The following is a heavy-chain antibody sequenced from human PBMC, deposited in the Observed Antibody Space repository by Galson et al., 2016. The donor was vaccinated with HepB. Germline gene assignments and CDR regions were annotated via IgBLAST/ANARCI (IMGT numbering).Heavy chain of an antibody. J-gene: IGHJ6*02. D-gene: IGHD1-14*01. V-gene: IGHV3-7*03. CDR3: ARDRLTSVTRHWTGTTYSYYGMDV. CDR1: GFSFSAYW. CDR2: IKQDGSEK. Sequence: LRLSCAASGFSFSAYWMSWVRQSPGKGLAWVANIKQDGSEKYYVDSVKGRFTISRDKARDSLYLQVNGLRADDTAVYYCARDRLTSVTRHWTGTTYSYYGMDVWGQGTTGTVSS.